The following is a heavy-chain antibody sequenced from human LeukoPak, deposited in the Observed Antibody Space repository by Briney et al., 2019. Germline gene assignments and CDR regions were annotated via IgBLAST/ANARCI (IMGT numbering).Heavy chain of an antibody. V-gene: IGHV3-23*01. CDR1: GFTFSSCA. Sequence: GASLSLSCAVSGFTFSSCAMSWVRQAQGKGLELVSTISGSGGSAYYENSVKGRFTISRDNSKNTLYLQMNSLRADDTAVYYCAKGGDSGLYHWCDPWGQGTLVSVSS. CDR3: AKGGDSGLYHWCDP. CDR2: ISGSGGSA. J-gene: IGHJ5*02. D-gene: IGHD1-26*01.